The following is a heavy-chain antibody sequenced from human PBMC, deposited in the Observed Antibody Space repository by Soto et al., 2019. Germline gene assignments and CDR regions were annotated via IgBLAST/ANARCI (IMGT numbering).Heavy chain of an antibody. J-gene: IGHJ4*02. V-gene: IGHV1-18*04. CDR2: ISAYNGNT. CDR3: ARPLYYDSSGEHPFDY. Sequence: GPSVKVSCKASGYTFTSYGISWVRQAPGQGLEWMGWISAYNGNTNYAQKLQGRVTMTTDTSTSTAYMELRSLRSDDTAVYYCARPLYYDSSGEHPFDYWGQGTLVTVSS. D-gene: IGHD3-22*01. CDR1: GYTFTSYG.